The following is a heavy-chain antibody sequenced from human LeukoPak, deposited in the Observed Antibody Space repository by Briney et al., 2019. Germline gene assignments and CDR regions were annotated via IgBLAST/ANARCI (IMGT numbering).Heavy chain of an antibody. CDR3: AKDPSIVPAASGYFDL. J-gene: IGHJ2*01. CDR2: ISGSGRRT. CDR1: GFTFSDYA. V-gene: IGHV3-23*01. D-gene: IGHD2-2*01. Sequence: GGSLRLSCAASGFTFSDYAMSWVRQAPGKGLEWVSDISGSGRRTHFAGSVKGRFTISRDNSKNTLFLQMNSLRVENTAAYYCAKDPSIVPAASGYFDLWGRGTLVTVSS.